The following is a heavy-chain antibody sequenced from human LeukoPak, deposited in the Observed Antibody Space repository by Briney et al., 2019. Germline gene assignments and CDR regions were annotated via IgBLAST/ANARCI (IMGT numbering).Heavy chain of an antibody. CDR3: ARVPPYDFWSGYQRWYDY. V-gene: IGHV1-8*01. J-gene: IGHJ4*02. CDR2: MNPNSGNT. CDR1: GYTFTSYD. Sequence: ASVKVSCKASGYTFTSYDINWVRQATGQGLEWVGWMNPNSGNTGYAQKFQGRVTMTRNISISTAYMELSSLRSEDTAVYYCARVPPYDFWSGYQRWYDYWGQGTLVTVSS. D-gene: IGHD3-3*01.